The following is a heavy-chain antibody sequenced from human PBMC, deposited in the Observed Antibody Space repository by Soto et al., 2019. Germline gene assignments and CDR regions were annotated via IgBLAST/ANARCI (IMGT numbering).Heavy chain of an antibody. CDR2: IYYSGST. CDR3: ARGGRDFWSGYYKDY. CDR1: GGSISSGDYY. V-gene: IGHV4-30-4*01. Sequence: KTSETLSLTCTVSGGSISSGDYYWSWIRQPPGKGLEWIGYIYYSGSTYYNPSLKSRVTISVDTSKNQFSLKLSSVTAADTAVYYCARGGRDFWSGYYKDYWGQGTLVTVSS. J-gene: IGHJ4*02. D-gene: IGHD3-3*01.